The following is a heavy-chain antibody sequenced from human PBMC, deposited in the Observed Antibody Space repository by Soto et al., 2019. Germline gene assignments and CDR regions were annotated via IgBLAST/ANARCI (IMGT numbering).Heavy chain of an antibody. CDR3: AREADYYDSSGYPLDWFDP. Sequence: ASVKVSCKASGYTFTSYGSSWVRQAPGQGLEWMGWISAYNGNTNYAQKLQGRVTMTTDTSTSTAYMELRSLRSDDTAVYYCAREADYYDSSGYPLDWFDPWGQGTLVTVSS. CDR1: GYTFTSYG. CDR2: ISAYNGNT. V-gene: IGHV1-18*01. J-gene: IGHJ5*02. D-gene: IGHD3-22*01.